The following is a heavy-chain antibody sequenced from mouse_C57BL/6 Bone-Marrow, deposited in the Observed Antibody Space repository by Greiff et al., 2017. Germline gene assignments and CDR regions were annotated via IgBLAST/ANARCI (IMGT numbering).Heavy chain of an antibody. CDR2: IDPSDSYT. CDR3: AREGTTGYDYDLDY. J-gene: IGHJ2*01. CDR1: GYTFTSYW. D-gene: IGHD2-4*01. V-gene: IGHV1-69*01. Sequence: QVQLQQPGAELVMPGASVKLSCKASGYTFTSYWMHWVKQRPGQGLEWIGEIDPSDSYTNYNQKFKGKSTLTVDKSSSTAYMQLSSLTSEDSAVYYFAREGTTGYDYDLDYWGQGTTLTVSA.